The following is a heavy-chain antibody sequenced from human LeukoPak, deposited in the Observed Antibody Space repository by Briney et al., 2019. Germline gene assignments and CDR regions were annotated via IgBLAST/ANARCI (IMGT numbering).Heavy chain of an antibody. CDR2: ISGSGGT. D-gene: IGHD5-18*01. CDR1: GCTFSSYA. CDR3: AKDRVGTAMVVGDFDY. Sequence: PGGSLRLSCAASGCTFSSYAMSWVRQAPGKGLEWVSGISGSGGTYYADSVKGRFTISRDNSKNTLYLQMNSLRVEDTAVYYCAKDRVGTAMVVGDFDYWGQGTLVTVSS. J-gene: IGHJ4*02. V-gene: IGHV3-23*01.